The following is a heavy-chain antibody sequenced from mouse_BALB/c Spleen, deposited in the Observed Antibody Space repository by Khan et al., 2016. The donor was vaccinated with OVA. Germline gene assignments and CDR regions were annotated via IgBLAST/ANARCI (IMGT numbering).Heavy chain of an antibody. D-gene: IGHD3-1*01. V-gene: IGHV1-4*01. CDR1: GYTFTSYT. CDR3: ARKSTSASY. J-gene: IGHJ2*01. Sequence: VQLQQSGAELVKPGASVKMSCKASGYTFTSYTMHWVKQRPGQGLEWIGYINPSSGYTKYNQKFKDKATLTADKSSSTAYMQLSSLASEDSAVYYGARKSTSASYWGQGTTLTVSS. CDR2: INPSSGYT.